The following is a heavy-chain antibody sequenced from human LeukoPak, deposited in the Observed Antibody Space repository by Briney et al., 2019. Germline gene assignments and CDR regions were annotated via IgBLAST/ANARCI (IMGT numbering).Heavy chain of an antibody. Sequence: GGSLRFSGAASGFTFNDYGMSWVRQAPGKGLEWVSGINWNGGSTGYADSVKGRFTISRDNAKNSLYLQMNSLRAEDTALYYCARDSDQLYYFDYWGQGTLVTVSS. CDR2: INWNGGST. J-gene: IGHJ4*02. CDR1: GFTFNDYG. V-gene: IGHV3-20*04. D-gene: IGHD2-2*01. CDR3: ARDSDQLYYFDY.